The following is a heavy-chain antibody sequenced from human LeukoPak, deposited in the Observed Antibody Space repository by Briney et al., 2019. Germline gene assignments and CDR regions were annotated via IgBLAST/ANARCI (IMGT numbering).Heavy chain of an antibody. CDR1: GASSSSYY. CDR3: ARHYGP. CDR2: IYYSGST. D-gene: IGHD3-16*01. Sequence: SETLSLTCTVSGASSSSYYWSWIRQPPGKGLEWIGFIYYSGSTNYNPSLKSRVSISVDTSKNQFSLKLNSVTAADTAVYYCARHYGPWGQGTLVTVSS. V-gene: IGHV4-59*01. J-gene: IGHJ5*02.